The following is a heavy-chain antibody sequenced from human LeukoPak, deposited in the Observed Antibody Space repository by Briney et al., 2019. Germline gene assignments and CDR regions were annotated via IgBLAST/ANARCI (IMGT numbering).Heavy chain of an antibody. CDR2: IYYSGST. CDR1: GGSISSYY. J-gene: IGHJ4*02. V-gene: IGHV4-59*08. Sequence: SETLSLTCTVSGGSISSYYWSWIRQPPGKGLEWIGYIYYSGSTNYNPSLKSRVTISVDTSKNQFSLKLSSVTAADTAVYYCARHGDIGRDYFDYWGQGTLVTVSS. D-gene: IGHD7-27*01. CDR3: ARHGDIGRDYFDY.